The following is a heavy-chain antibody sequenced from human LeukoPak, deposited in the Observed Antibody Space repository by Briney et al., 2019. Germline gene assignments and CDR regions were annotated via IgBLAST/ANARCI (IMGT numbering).Heavy chain of an antibody. V-gene: IGHV3-13*01. CDR1: GCMFSNYD. Sequence: PGGSLRLSCAASGCMFSNYDMHWVRQVPGKGLEWVSGIGSAGDTYYPGSVKGRFTISRENAKNALSLEMNSLGVEDTALYYCARKRCSGGSCYDDAFDIWGQGTMVTVSS. D-gene: IGHD2-15*01. J-gene: IGHJ3*02. CDR2: IGSAGDT. CDR3: ARKRCSGGSCYDDAFDI.